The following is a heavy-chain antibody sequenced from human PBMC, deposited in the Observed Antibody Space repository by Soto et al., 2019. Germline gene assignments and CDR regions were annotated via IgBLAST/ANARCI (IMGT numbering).Heavy chain of an antibody. J-gene: IGHJ6*03. D-gene: IGHD3-10*01. V-gene: IGHV3-72*01. CDR2: TRNKANSYTT. Sequence: GGSLRLSCAASGFTFSDHYMDWVRQAPGKGLEWVGRTRNKANSYTTEYAASVKGRFTISRDDSKNSLYLQMNSLKTEDTAVYYCAREGYGSGSYIYYYYYMDVWGKGTTVTVSS. CDR1: GFTFSDHY. CDR3: AREGYGSGSYIYYYYYMDV.